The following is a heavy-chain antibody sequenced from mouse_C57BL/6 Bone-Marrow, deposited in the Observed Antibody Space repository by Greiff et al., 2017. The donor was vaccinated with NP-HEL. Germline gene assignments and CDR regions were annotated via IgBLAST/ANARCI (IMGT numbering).Heavy chain of an antibody. CDR3: ARERVITTVVDWYFDV. V-gene: IGHV1-69*01. CDR1: GYTFTSYW. Sequence: QVQLQQPGAELVMPGASVKLSCKASGYTFTSYWMHWVKQRPGQGLEWIGEIDPSDSYPTYNQKFKGKSTLTVDKSSSTAYMQLSSLTSEDSAVYYCARERVITTVVDWYFDVWGTGTTVTVSS. D-gene: IGHD1-1*01. J-gene: IGHJ1*03. CDR2: IDPSDSYP.